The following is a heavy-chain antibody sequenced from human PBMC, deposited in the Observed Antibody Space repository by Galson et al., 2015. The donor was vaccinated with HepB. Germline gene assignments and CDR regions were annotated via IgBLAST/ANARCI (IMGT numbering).Heavy chain of an antibody. CDR3: ARYYNDYENWFDP. D-gene: IGHD4-11*01. CDR2: IYTSGST. J-gene: IGHJ5*02. V-gene: IGHV4-61*02. Sequence: TLSLTCTVSGGSISSGSYYWSWIRQPAGKGLEWIGRIYTSGSTNYNPSLKSRVTMSVDTSKNQFSLKLSSVTAADTAVYYCARYYNDYENWFDPWGQGTLVTVSS. CDR1: GGSISSGSYY.